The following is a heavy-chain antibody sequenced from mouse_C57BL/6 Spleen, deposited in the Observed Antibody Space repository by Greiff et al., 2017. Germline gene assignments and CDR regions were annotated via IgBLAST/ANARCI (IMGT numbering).Heavy chain of an antibody. CDR2: ISSGSSTI. D-gene: IGHD4-1*01. J-gene: IGHJ4*01. CDR1: GFTFSDYG. V-gene: IGHV5-17*01. CDR3: ARPLTGTNYAMDY. Sequence: EVMLVESGGGLVKPGGSLKLSCAASGFTFSDYGMHWVRQAPEKGLEWVAYISSGSSTIYYADTVKGRFTISRDNAKNTLFLQMTSLRSEDTAMYYCARPLTGTNYAMDYWGQGTSVTVSS.